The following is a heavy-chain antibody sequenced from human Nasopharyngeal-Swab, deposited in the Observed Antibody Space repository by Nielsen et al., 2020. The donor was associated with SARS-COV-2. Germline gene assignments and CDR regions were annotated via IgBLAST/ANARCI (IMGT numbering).Heavy chain of an antibody. CDR1: GGSISSSSYY. Sequence: SETLSLTCTVSGGSISSSSYYWGWIRQPPGKGLEWLGSVYYSGSTYYNPSLKSRVTISIDTSKNQFSLKLSSVTAADTAVYYCARGFDYWGQGTLVTVSS. V-gene: IGHV4-39*07. CDR3: ARGFDY. CDR2: VYYSGST. J-gene: IGHJ4*02.